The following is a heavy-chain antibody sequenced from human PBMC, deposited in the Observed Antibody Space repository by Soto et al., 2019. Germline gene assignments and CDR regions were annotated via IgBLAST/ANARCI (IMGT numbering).Heavy chain of an antibody. CDR1: GFTFSSYS. Sequence: EVQLVESGGGLVKPGGSLRLSCAASGFTFSSYSMNWVRQAPGKGLEWVSSISSSSSYIYYADSVKGRFTISRDNAKNSLYLQMNSLRAEDTAVYYCARDRGYDSSGYYSPDWFDPWGQGTLVTVSS. V-gene: IGHV3-21*01. D-gene: IGHD3-22*01. J-gene: IGHJ5*02. CDR3: ARDRGYDSSGYYSPDWFDP. CDR2: ISSSSSYI.